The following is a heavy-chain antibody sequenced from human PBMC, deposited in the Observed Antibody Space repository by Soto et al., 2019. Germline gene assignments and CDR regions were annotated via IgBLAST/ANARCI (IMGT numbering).Heavy chain of an antibody. J-gene: IGHJ4*01. Sequence: SETLSLTCAVYGGSFSGYYWSWIRQPPGKGLEWIGEINHSGSTNYNPSLKSRVTISVDTSKNQFSLKLTSVTAADTAVYYCACPSNVDTNRFDYWGQGTLVTVSS. CDR2: INHSGST. CDR1: GGSFSGYY. V-gene: IGHV4-34*01. CDR3: ACPSNVDTNRFDY. D-gene: IGHD5-18*01.